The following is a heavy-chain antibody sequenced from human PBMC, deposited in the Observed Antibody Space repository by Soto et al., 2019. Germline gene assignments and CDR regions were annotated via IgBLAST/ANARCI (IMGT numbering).Heavy chain of an antibody. CDR2: IYYDGST. Sequence: PSQTLSLTCTVSGGSMSSFYWSWVRQPPGKGLECIGYIYYDGSTNYNPSLESRVTISIDTSKNQFSLKLSSVTVADTAVYYCARGGWYRDFWGPGALVTVSS. V-gene: IGHV4-59*01. CDR3: ARGGWYRDF. CDR1: GGSMSSFY. J-gene: IGHJ4*02. D-gene: IGHD6-19*01.